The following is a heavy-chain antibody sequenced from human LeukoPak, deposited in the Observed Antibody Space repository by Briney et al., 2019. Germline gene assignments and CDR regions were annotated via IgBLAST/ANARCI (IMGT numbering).Heavy chain of an antibody. CDR2: IYPGDSDT. V-gene: IGHV5-51*01. J-gene: IGHJ4*02. CDR3: ARRPLTTVTTGNFDY. Sequence: GESLNISCKGSGYSFTSYWTGWVRQMPGKGLGWMGMIYPGDSDTRYSPSFQGQVTISADKSLSTAYLQWSSLKASDTAMYYCARRPLTTVTTGNFDYWGQGTLVTVSS. D-gene: IGHD4-17*01. CDR1: GYSFTSYW.